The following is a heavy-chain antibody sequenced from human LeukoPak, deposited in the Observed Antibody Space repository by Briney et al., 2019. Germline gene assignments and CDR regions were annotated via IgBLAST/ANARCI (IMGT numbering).Heavy chain of an antibody. J-gene: IGHJ4*02. CDR3: AKRGYSYGGFDY. D-gene: IGHD5-18*01. Sequence: GGSLRLSCAASGFTFSSYSMNWVRQAPGKGLEWVSSISSSSSYIYYADSVKGRFTISRDNAKNSLYLQVNSLRAEDTAVYYCAKRGYSYGGFDYWGQGTLVTVSS. CDR1: GFTFSSYS. CDR2: ISSSSSYI. V-gene: IGHV3-21*01.